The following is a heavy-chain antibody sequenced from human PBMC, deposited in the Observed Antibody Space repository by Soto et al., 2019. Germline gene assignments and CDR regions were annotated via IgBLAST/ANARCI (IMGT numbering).Heavy chain of an antibody. V-gene: IGHV4-59*08. D-gene: IGHD5-12*01. J-gene: IGHJ4*02. CDR2: IYYSGST. CDR1: GGSISNLY. CDR3: ASYSGYDSEGFDY. Sequence: SETLSLTCTVSGGSISNLYWSWIRQPPGKGLEWIGYIYYSGSTNYNPSLKSRVTISVDTSKNQFSLKLSSVTAADTAVYYCASYSGYDSEGFDYWGQGTLVTVSS.